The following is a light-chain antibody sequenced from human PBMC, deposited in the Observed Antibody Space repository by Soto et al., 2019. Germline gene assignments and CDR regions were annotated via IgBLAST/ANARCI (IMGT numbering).Light chain of an antibody. CDR2: KNN. CDR3: ATWDVSLSAWV. Sequence: QSVLTQPPSASGTPGQRVTISCSGSSSNIGSNYVYWYQQLPGTAPKLLIYKNNQRPSGVSDRFSGSKAGTSASLAISGLRSEDEADYYCATWDVSLSAWVFGGGTKVTVL. J-gene: IGLJ3*02. CDR1: SSNIGSNY. V-gene: IGLV1-47*01.